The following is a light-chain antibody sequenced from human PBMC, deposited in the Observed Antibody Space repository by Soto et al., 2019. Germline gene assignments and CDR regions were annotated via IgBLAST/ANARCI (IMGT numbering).Light chain of an antibody. CDR1: SSDVGGYNF. Sequence: QSALTQPPSVSASPGQSITIPCTGTSSDVGGYNFVSWYQHCPGKAPKLMIYDVTNRPSGVSNRFSGSKSGNTASLTISGLQAEDEGMYYCSSYTSTSTLVVFGGGTKLTVL. J-gene: IGLJ2*01. CDR3: SSYTSTSTLVV. CDR2: DVT. V-gene: IGLV2-14*03.